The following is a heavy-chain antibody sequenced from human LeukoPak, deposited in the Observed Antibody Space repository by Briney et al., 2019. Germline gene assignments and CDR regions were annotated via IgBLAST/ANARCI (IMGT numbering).Heavy chain of an antibody. V-gene: IGHV3-74*01. Sequence: GGSLRLSCAASGFTFSSYWMHWVRQAPGKGPVWVSLINSDGSSTSYADSVKGRFTISRDNAKNTLYLQMNSLRAEDTAVYYCINVLGLIPYWGQGTLVTVSS. CDR1: GFTFSSYW. D-gene: IGHD3-10*02. CDR3: INVLGLIPY. CDR2: INSDGSST. J-gene: IGHJ4*02.